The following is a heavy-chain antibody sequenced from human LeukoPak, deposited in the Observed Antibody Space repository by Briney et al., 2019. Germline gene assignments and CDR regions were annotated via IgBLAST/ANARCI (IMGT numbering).Heavy chain of an antibody. CDR1: GSTVSSIY. V-gene: IGHV3-53*01. D-gene: IGHD3-22*01. Sequence: GGSLRLSCAASGSTVSSIYMSWVRQAPGKGLEWVSVIYSGGSTYYADSVKGRFSISRDNSKNTLYLQMNSLRAEDSAVYYCATPLDYFDGSGYHQGGDWGQGTLVTVSS. J-gene: IGHJ4*02. CDR2: IYSGGST. CDR3: ATPLDYFDGSGYHQGGD.